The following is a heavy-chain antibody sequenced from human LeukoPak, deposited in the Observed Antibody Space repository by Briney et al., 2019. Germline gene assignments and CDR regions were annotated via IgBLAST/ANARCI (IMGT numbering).Heavy chain of an antibody. J-gene: IGHJ4*02. Sequence: PGGSLRLSCTASGFTFSDYEMDWVRQAPGKGLEWVANIRQDGNEQYYMDSVRGRFTISRDNDKNSLYLQMDSLRAEDTAVYYCASGDALDFWGQGTLVTVSS. CDR2: IRQDGNEQ. D-gene: IGHD3-10*01. CDR1: GFTFSDYE. V-gene: IGHV3-7*01. CDR3: ASGDALDF.